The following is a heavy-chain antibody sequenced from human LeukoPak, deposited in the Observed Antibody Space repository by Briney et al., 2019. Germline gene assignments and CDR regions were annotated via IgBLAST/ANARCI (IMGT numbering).Heavy chain of an antibody. V-gene: IGHV4-39*07. J-gene: IGHJ4*02. CDR2: INHSGST. CDR1: GGPISSSRYY. CDR3: ARGPPYIVVVTAIGFFDY. Sequence: SETLSLTCTVSGGPISSSRYYWSWIRQPPGKGLEWIGEINHSGSTNYNPSLKSRVTISVDTSKNQFSLKLSSVTAADTVVYYCARGPPYIVVVTAIGFFDYWGQGTLVTVSS. D-gene: IGHD2-21*02.